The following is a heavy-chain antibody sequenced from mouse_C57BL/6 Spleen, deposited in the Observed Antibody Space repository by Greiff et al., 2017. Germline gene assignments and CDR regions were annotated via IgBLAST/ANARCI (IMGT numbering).Heavy chain of an antibody. CDR3: TRDYYGSPYYFDY. CDR2: IDPETGGT. V-gene: IGHV1-15*01. Sequence: VQLQQSGAELVRPGASVTLSCKASGYTFTDYEMHWVKQTPVHGLEWIGAIDPETGGTAYNQKFKGKAILTADKSSSTAYMERRSLTSEDSAVYYCTRDYYGSPYYFDYWGQGTTLTVSS. CDR1: GYTFTDYE. D-gene: IGHD1-1*01. J-gene: IGHJ2*01.